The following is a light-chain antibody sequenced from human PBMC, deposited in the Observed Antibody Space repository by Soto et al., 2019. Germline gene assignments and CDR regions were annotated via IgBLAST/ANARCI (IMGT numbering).Light chain of an antibody. V-gene: IGKV3-20*01. J-gene: IGKJ5*01. CDR2: GAS. CDR1: QSISSSY. CDR3: QQYDSSPPST. Sequence: EIVLTQSPGTLSLSPGERATLSCRASQSISSSYLAWYQHKPGQAPRLLIYGASSRATGIPDRFSGSGSGTDFTLTISRLEPEDFAVYYCQQYDSSPPSTFGQGTRLEIK.